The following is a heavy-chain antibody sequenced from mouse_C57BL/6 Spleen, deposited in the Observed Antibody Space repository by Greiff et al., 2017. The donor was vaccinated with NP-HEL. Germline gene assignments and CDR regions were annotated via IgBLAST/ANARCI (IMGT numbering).Heavy chain of an antibody. V-gene: IGHV1-54*01. CDR1: GYAFTNYL. CDR3: ARCSTPYYAMDY. CDR2: INPGSGGT. Sequence: VQLQQSGAELVRPGTSVKVSCKASGYAFTNYLIEWVKQRPGQGLEWIGVINPGSGGTNYNEKFKGKATLTADKSSSTAYMQLSSLTSEDSAVYFWARCSTPYYAMDYWGQGTSVTVSS. D-gene: IGHD1-1*01. J-gene: IGHJ4*01.